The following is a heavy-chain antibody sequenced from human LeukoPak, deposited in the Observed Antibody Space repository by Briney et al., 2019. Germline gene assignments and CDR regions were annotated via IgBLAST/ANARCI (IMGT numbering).Heavy chain of an antibody. J-gene: IGHJ4*02. Sequence: GGSLRLSCAASGFTFSSYGMHWVRQAPGKGLEWVAVISYDGSNKYYADPVKGRFTISRDNSKNTLYLQMNSLRAEDTAVYYCAKVGGGVAGHFDYWGQGTLVTVSS. D-gene: IGHD6-19*01. CDR3: AKVGGGVAGHFDY. CDR2: ISYDGSNK. CDR1: GFTFSSYG. V-gene: IGHV3-30*18.